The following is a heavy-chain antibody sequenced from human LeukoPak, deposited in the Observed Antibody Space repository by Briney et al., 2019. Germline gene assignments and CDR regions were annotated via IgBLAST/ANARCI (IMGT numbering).Heavy chain of an antibody. V-gene: IGHV4-4*02. CDR3: ASPIKHGSGRFHWYFDL. Sequence: SGTLSLTCAVSGGSISNTKWWSWVRQHPGKGLEWIGYIYYSGSTYYNPSLKSRVTISVDTSKNQFSLKLSSVTAADTAVYYCASPIKHGSGRFHWYFDLWGRGTLVTVSS. CDR1: GGSISNTKW. CDR2: IYYSGST. J-gene: IGHJ2*01. D-gene: IGHD3-10*01.